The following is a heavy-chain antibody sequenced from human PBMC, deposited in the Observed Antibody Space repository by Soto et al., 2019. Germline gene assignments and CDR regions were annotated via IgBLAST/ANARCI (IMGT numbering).Heavy chain of an antibody. J-gene: IGHJ6*02. D-gene: IGHD4-17*01. CDR1: RFTFSSYA. Sequence: QVQVVESGGGVVQPGRSLILSCAASRFTFSSYAMHWVRQAPGKGLEWVAIISKDGSNKYYADSVKGRFTISRDNSKNTLYLQMHNLRDEETAVYYCARGYGDDHYYYNMDVWGQGATVTVSS. CDR2: ISKDGSNK. V-gene: IGHV3-30-3*01. CDR3: ARGYGDDHYYYNMDV.